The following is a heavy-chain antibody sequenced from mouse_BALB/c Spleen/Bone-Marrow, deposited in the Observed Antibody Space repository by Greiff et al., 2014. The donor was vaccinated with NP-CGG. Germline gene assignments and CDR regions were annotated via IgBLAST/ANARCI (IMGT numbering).Heavy chain of an antibody. Sequence: VQLQQPGPELVKPGASMKMSCKASGYSFTGYTMNWVKQSHGKNLEWIGLINPYNGGTRYNQKFKGKATLTVDKSSSTAYMELLSLTSEDSAVYYCARGPPLYYDYGFDYWGQGTTLTVSS. CDR3: ARGPPLYYDYGFDY. J-gene: IGHJ2*01. V-gene: IGHV1-18*01. CDR2: INPYNGGT. CDR1: GYSFTGYT. D-gene: IGHD2-4*01.